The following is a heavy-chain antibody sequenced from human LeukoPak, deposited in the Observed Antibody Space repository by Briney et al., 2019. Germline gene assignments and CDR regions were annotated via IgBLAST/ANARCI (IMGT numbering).Heavy chain of an antibody. Sequence: PGGSLRLSCAASGFTFSSYAMSWVRQAPGKGLEWVSAISGGGGSTYYADSVKGRFTISRDNSKNTLYLQMNSLRAEDTAVYYCAKSHRSVGATYFDYWGQGTLVTVSS. CDR2: ISGGGGST. CDR1: GFTFSSYA. V-gene: IGHV3-23*01. J-gene: IGHJ4*02. CDR3: AKSHRSVGATYFDY. D-gene: IGHD1-26*01.